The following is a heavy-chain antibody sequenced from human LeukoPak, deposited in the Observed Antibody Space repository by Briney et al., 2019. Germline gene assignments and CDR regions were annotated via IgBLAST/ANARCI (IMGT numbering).Heavy chain of an antibody. D-gene: IGHD2/OR15-2a*01. CDR3: VRDFEIVTSPAGITPGDDFDY. CDR2: LNTDGNIR. V-gene: IGHV3-74*03. J-gene: IGHJ4*02. CDR1: GFTYRIKW. Sequence: PGGSLSLPRVASGFTYRIKWMQWARQARGRALVCVARLNTDGNIRTYADSVQGRFTISRDNDKKTVDLQMSSLRVEDSAVYYCVRDFEIVTSPAGITPGDDFDYWGQGVLVTVSA.